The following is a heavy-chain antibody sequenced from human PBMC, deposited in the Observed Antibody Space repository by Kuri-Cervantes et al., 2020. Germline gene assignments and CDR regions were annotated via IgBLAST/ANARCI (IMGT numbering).Heavy chain of an antibody. V-gene: IGHV1-24*01. Sequence: ASVKVSCKVSGYTLTELSMHWVRQAPGKGLEWMGGFDPEDGETIYAQKFQGRVTITADESTSTAYMELSSLRSEDTAVYYCASKSLSERLWYFDLWGRGTLVTVSS. J-gene: IGHJ2*01. D-gene: IGHD3-3*01. CDR2: FDPEDGET. CDR1: GYTLTELS. CDR3: ASKSLSERLWYFDL.